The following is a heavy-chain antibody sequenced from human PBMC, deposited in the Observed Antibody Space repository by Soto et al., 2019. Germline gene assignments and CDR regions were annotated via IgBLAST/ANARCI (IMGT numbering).Heavy chain of an antibody. D-gene: IGHD6-19*01. CDR1: GYTFTSYG. J-gene: IGHJ6*02. CDR3: ASPSIAVADQYYYYGMDA. Sequence: ASVKVSCKASGYTFTSYGISWVRQAPGQGLEWMGWISAYNGNTNYAQKLQGRVTMTTDTSTSTAYMELRSLRSDDTAVYYCASPSIAVADQYYYYGMDAWGQGTTITVSS. V-gene: IGHV1-18*01. CDR2: ISAYNGNT.